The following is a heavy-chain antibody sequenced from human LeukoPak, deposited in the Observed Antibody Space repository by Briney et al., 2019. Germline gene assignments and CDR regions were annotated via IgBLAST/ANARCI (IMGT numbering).Heavy chain of an antibody. CDR3: ARGSGWYAEYFQH. CDR1: GVTVSSNY. Sequence: GGSLRLSCAASGVTVSSNYMSWVRQAPGKGLEWGSVIYSGGSTYYADSVKGRFTISRDNSKNTLYLQMSSLRAEDTAVYYCARGSGWYAEYFQHWGQGTLVTVSS. V-gene: IGHV3-53*01. J-gene: IGHJ1*01. D-gene: IGHD6-19*01. CDR2: IYSGGST.